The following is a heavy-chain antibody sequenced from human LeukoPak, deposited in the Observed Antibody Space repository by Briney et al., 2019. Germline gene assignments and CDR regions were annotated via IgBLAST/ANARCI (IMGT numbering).Heavy chain of an antibody. Sequence: PGGSLRLSCAASGFIFSDYYMSWIRQAPGKGLEWVSAISGSGGSTYYADSVKGRFTISRDNSKNTLYLQMNSLRAEDTAVYYCAKDSVGSSWYDWFDPWGQGTLVTVSS. CDR2: ISGSGGST. J-gene: IGHJ5*02. D-gene: IGHD6-13*01. CDR3: AKDSVGSSWYDWFDP. V-gene: IGHV3-23*01. CDR1: GFIFSDYY.